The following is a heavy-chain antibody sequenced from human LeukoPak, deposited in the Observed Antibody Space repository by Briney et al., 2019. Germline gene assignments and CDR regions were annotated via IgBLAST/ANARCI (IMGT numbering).Heavy chain of an antibody. V-gene: IGHV4-4*07. J-gene: IGHJ4*02. Sequence: PSETLSLTCTVSGGSISSYYWSWIRQPAGKGLEWIGRIYTSGSTNYNPSLKSRVTISVDTSKNQFSLKLSSVTAADMAVYYCASGLRYFDLYYWGQGTLVTVSS. D-gene: IGHD3-9*01. CDR2: IYTSGST. CDR1: GGSISSYY. CDR3: ASGLRYFDLYY.